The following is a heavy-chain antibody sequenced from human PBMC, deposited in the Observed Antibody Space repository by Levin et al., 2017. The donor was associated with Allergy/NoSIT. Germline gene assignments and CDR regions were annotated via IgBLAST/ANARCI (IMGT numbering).Heavy chain of an antibody. Sequence: GESLKISCAASGFTFSSYSMNWVRQAPGKGLEWVSYISSSSSTIYYADSVKGRFTISRDNAKNSLYLQMNSLRDEDTAVYYCARDFGFVAVAEDAFDIWGQGTMVTVSS. V-gene: IGHV3-48*02. D-gene: IGHD6-19*01. CDR2: ISSSSSTI. CDR1: GFTFSSYS. J-gene: IGHJ3*02. CDR3: ARDFGFVAVAEDAFDI.